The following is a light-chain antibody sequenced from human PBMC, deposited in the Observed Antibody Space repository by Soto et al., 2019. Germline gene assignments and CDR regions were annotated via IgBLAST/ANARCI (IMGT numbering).Light chain of an antibody. CDR1: QDIGNW. Sequence: DIQMAQSPSSVSASVGDRVTIMCRASQDIGNWLAWYQQKPGEAPRLLIYAVSVLHSGVPPRFSGRGSGTNFTLTINSLQPEDSANYFCQEGDAFATFGPGTKVDLK. CDR3: QEGDAFAT. CDR2: AVS. V-gene: IGKV1-12*01. J-gene: IGKJ3*01.